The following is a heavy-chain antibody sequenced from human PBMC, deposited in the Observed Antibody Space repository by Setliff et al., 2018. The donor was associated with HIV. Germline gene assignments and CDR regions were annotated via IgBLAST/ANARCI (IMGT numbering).Heavy chain of an antibody. Sequence: SETLSLTCAVSGGSISSSNWWSWVRQPPGKGLEWIGEIYHSGSTSYNPSLKSRVTISVDTSKNQFSLKLSSVTAADTAVYYCARLLVAGMLFDYWGQGTLVTVSS. V-gene: IGHV4-4*02. CDR2: IYHSGST. J-gene: IGHJ4*02. D-gene: IGHD2-15*01. CDR3: ARLLVAGMLFDY. CDR1: GGSISSSNW.